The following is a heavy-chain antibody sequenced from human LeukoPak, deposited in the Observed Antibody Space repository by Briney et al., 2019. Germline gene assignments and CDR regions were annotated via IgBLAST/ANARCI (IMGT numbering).Heavy chain of an antibody. CDR2: SYYSGTT. CDR1: GDSISGSSFY. CDR3: ARQSGFMAVAIDY. D-gene: IGHD6-19*01. V-gene: IGHV4-39*01. Sequence: KPSETLSLTCTVSGDSISGSSFYWGWIRQAPGKGLEWIGSSYYSGTTDYNPSLESRVTISVDTSKNQFSLKLTSVTAADTALYYCARQSGFMAVAIDYWGQGTLVTVSS. J-gene: IGHJ4*02.